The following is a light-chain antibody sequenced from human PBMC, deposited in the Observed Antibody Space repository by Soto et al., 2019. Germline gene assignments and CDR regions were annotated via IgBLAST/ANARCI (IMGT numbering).Light chain of an antibody. J-gene: IGKJ4*01. CDR2: AAS. V-gene: IGKV1-27*01. CDR3: QKYSSAPRT. Sequence: DIQMTQSPSSLSASVGDRVTIACRASQGINVYLAWYQQKPGKVPKLLIYAASTLQSGVPSRFSGSGSGTDFTLTISSLQPEDVATYYCQKYSSAPRTFGGGTKVEIK. CDR1: QGINVY.